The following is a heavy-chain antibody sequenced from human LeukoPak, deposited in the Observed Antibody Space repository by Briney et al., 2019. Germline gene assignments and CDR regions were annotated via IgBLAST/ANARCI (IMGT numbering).Heavy chain of an antibody. CDR1: GGSISSSSYY. J-gene: IGHJ4*02. CDR3: AQESVAGTYFDS. CDR2: IFYSGNT. D-gene: IGHD6-19*01. V-gene: IGHV4-39*01. Sequence: SSETLSLTCTVSGGSISSSSYYWGWIRQPPGQGLEWIGSIFYSGNTYYNPSLKSRVTISVDTSKSQFSLRLSSVTAADTAVYYCAQESVAGTYFDSWGQGTLVTVSS.